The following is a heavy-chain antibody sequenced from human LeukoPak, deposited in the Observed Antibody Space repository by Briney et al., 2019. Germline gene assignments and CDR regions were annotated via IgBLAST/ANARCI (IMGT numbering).Heavy chain of an antibody. CDR2: ISGSGGST. D-gene: IGHD4-17*01. Sequence: GGSLRPSCAASGFTFSSYAMSWVRQAPGKGLEWVSAISGSGGSTYYADSVKGRFTISRDNSKNTLYLQMNSLRAEDTAVYYCAKDRSIYGDYGVMDVWGQGTTVTVSS. CDR1: GFTFSSYA. J-gene: IGHJ6*02. CDR3: AKDRSIYGDYGVMDV. V-gene: IGHV3-23*01.